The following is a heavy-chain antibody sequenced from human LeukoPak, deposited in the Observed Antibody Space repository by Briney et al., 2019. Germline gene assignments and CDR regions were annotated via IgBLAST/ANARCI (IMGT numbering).Heavy chain of an antibody. V-gene: IGHV3-33*01. J-gene: IGHJ4*02. CDR2: IWYDGGNK. D-gene: IGHD3-22*01. Sequence: GGSLRLSCAASGFTFSSYGMHWVRQAPGKGLEWVAVIWYDGGNKYYADSVKGRFTISRDNSKNTLYLQMNSLRAEDTAVYYCARREYYDSSGCDYWGQGTLVTVSS. CDR3: ARREYYDSSGCDY. CDR1: GFTFSSYG.